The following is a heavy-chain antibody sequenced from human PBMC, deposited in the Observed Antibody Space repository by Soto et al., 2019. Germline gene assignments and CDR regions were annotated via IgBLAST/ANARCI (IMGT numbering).Heavy chain of an antibody. CDR3: ARQKAWTGEWLSLYAPGMDV. J-gene: IGHJ6*02. V-gene: IGHV3-11*01. CDR2: ISSSGSTI. CDR1: GFTFSDSY. Sequence: QVQLVESGGGLAKPGGSLRLSCAASGFTFSDSYMSWIRQAPGKGLEWVSHISSSGSTIYYADSVKGRFTISRDNAKNSLYLQMNSLRAEDTAVYYCARQKAWTGEWLSLYAPGMDVWGQGTTVSVSS. D-gene: IGHD3-22*01.